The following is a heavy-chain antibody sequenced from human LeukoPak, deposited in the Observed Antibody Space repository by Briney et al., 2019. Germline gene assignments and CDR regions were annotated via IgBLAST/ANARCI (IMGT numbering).Heavy chain of an antibody. J-gene: IGHJ4*02. V-gene: IGHV3-23*01. D-gene: IGHD2-15*01. CDR1: GFTVSSDG. CDR3: ARLCIGRSGFSALVY. CDR2: ISGGGGST. Sequence: GGCLTLAWALAGFTVSSDGMGCVSQPPGEGRGWVSSISGGGGSTSHAASVKGRFTISRDNTKYSLCLQMNSLRTEDTAVYYCARLCIGRSGFSALVYWGQGTLVTVSS.